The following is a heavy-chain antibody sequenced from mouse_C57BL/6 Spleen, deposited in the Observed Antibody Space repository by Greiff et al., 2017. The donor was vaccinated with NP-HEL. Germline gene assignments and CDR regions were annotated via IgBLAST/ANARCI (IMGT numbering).Heavy chain of an antibody. J-gene: IGHJ2*01. CDR3: AVSTAQEYYFDY. Sequence: QVQLQQPGAELVKPGASVKMSCKASGYTFTSYWITWVKQRPGQGLEWIGYIYPGSGSTNYNEKFKSKATLTVDTSSSTAYMQLSSLTSEDSAVYYCAVSTAQEYYFDYWGQGTTLTVSS. V-gene: IGHV1-55*01. D-gene: IGHD3-2*02. CDR2: IYPGSGST. CDR1: GYTFTSYW.